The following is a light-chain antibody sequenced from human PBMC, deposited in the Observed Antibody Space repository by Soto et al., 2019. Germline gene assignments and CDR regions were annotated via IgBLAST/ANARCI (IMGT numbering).Light chain of an antibody. Sequence: EIVLTQSKSTLYLSAGERDTLRWSASQSVSSNYLAWYQQKPGQAPRLLIYGASTRATGIPARFSGSGSGTGFTLTISRLEPEDFAVYYCQQYGSSVITFGQGTRLEIK. V-gene: IGKV3-20*01. CDR1: QSVSSNY. J-gene: IGKJ5*01. CDR3: QQYGSSVIT. CDR2: GAS.